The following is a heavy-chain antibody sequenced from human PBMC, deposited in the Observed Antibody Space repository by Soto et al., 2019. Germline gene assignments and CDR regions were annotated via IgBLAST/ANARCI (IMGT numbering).Heavy chain of an antibody. J-gene: IGHJ4*02. V-gene: IGHV4-59*01. CDR3: AREDYGGNKEVDY. CDR1: GGSISSYY. Sequence: SETLSLTCTVSGGSISSYYWSWIRQPPGKGLEWIGYIYYSGSTNYNPSLKSRVTISVDTSKNQFSLKLSSVTAADTAVYYCAREDYGGNKEVDYWGQGTLVTVSS. D-gene: IGHD4-17*01. CDR2: IYYSGST.